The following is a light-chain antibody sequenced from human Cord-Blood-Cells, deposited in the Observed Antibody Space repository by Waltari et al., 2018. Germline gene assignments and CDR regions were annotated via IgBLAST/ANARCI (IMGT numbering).Light chain of an antibody. Sequence: QSALPRPASVSGPPRYSIPLPCTGPCGTVGRSTSGAWYQLHPGKAPKLIIYYVSNRPSGVSNRFSGSKSGNTASLTISGLQAEDGADYYCSSYTSSSSRVFGGGTKLTVL. CDR2: YVS. CDR1: CGTVGRSTS. J-gene: IGLJ2*01. V-gene: IGLV2-14*01. CDR3: SSYTSSSSRV.